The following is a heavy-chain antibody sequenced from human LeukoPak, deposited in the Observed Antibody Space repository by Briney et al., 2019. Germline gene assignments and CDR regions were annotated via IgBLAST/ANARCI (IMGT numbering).Heavy chain of an antibody. V-gene: IGHV4-39*07. CDR1: GGSISSSTYY. J-gene: IGHJ3*02. Sequence: SETLSLTCTVSGGSISSSTYYWGWIRQPPGKGLEWIGVIFYSGNTFYNPSLRSRVTISVGTSKNQFSLNLRSVTAADTAVYYCAREMDQVMDDALDIWGQGTMVTVSS. CDR2: IFYSGNT. D-gene: IGHD2-2*03. CDR3: AREMDQVMDDALDI.